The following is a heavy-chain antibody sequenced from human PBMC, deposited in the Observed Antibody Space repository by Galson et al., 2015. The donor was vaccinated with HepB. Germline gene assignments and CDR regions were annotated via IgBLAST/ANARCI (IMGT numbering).Heavy chain of an antibody. CDR2: IYSGGST. D-gene: IGHD3-3*01. Sequence: SLRLSCAASGFTVSSNYMSWVRQAPGKGLEWVSVIYSGGSTYYADSVKGRFTISRDNSKNTLYLQMNSLRAEDTAVYYCSTAYYDIWSGYYTPFDYWGQGTLVTVSS. V-gene: IGHV3-53*01. CDR3: STAYYDIWSGYYTPFDY. J-gene: IGHJ4*02. CDR1: GFTVSSNY.